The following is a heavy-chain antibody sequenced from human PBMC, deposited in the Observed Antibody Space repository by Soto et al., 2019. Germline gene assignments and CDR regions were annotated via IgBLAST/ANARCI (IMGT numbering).Heavy chain of an antibody. CDR3: ARNLIYFDY. D-gene: IGHD3-16*01. V-gene: IGHV3-30-3*01. Sequence: PGGSLRLSCAASGFTFSSYAMHWVRQAPGKGLEWVAVISYDGSNKYYADSVKGRFTISRDNSKNTLYLQMNSLRAEDTAVYYCARNLIYFDYWGQGTLVTVSS. J-gene: IGHJ4*02. CDR2: ISYDGSNK. CDR1: GFTFSSYA.